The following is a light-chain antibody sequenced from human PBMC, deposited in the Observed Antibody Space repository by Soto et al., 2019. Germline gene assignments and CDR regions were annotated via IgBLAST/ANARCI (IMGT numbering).Light chain of an antibody. CDR1: SSNIGAGYG. V-gene: IGLV1-40*01. CDR2: GNN. Sequence: QAVVTQPPSVSGAPGQRVTISCTGSSSNIGAGYGVHWYQQLPGTAPKLLIYGNNNRPSGVPDRFSGSKSGTSASLAITGLQAEDEADYYCQSYDSSLSAGVFGGGTKLTVL. J-gene: IGLJ3*02. CDR3: QSYDSSLSAGV.